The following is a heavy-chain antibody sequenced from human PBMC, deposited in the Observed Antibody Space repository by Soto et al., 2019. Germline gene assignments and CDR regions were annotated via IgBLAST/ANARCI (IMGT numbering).Heavy chain of an antibody. J-gene: IGHJ4*02. CDR1: GGSISSSNW. CDR3: ASIILTGYYIDY. CDR2: IYHSGST. D-gene: IGHD3-9*01. Sequence: QVQLQESGPGLVKPSGTLSLTCAVSGGSISSSNWWSWVRQPPGKGLEWIGEIYHSGSTNYNPSLTSRVAISVDESKTQFSLKLRSVTAADTAVYYCASIILTGYYIDYWGQGTLVTVSS. V-gene: IGHV4-4*02.